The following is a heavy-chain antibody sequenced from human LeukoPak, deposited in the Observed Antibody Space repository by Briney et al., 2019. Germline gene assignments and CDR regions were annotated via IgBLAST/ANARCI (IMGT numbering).Heavy chain of an antibody. Sequence: GGSLRLSCAASGFTLSRYWMHWVGQAPGKGLVWVSHINSHRSSTTYADSVKCRFTISRDNAKNSLYLQMNSLRADDTAVYYCARDQGGPDAFDIWGQGTMVTVSS. V-gene: IGHV3-74*01. CDR2: INSHRSST. CDR3: ARDQGGPDAFDI. CDR1: GFTLSRYW. D-gene: IGHD1-26*01. J-gene: IGHJ3*02.